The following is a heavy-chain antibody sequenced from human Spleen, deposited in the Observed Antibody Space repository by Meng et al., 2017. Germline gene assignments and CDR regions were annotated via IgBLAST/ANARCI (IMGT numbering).Heavy chain of an antibody. CDR2: IFRSGRT. J-gene: IGHJ5*02. V-gene: IGHV4-4*02. Sequence: QVRQQASGPRLVKPSGPVCLTCDVSGGSINSDNWWSWVLQPPGKGLEWVGEIFRSGRTNYNPSLKSRVTISVDKSKNQFSLKLSSVTAADTAVYYCARWVSRGTSWFDPWGQGTLVTVSS. CDR1: GGSINSDNW. CDR3: ARWVSRGTSWFDP. D-gene: IGHD2-2*01.